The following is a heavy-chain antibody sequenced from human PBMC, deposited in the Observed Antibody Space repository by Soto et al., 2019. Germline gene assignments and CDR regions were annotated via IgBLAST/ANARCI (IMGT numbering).Heavy chain of an antibody. J-gene: IGHJ4*02. CDR1: GYTFTSYD. CDR2: MNPNSGNT. Sequence: ASVKVSCKASGYTFTSYDINWVRQATGQGLEWMGWMNPNSGNTGYAQKFQGRVTMTRNTSISTAYMELSSLRSEDTAVYYCARATMITFGGVIAYYFDYWGQGTLVTVSS. CDR3: ARATMITFGGVIAYYFDY. V-gene: IGHV1-8*01. D-gene: IGHD3-16*02.